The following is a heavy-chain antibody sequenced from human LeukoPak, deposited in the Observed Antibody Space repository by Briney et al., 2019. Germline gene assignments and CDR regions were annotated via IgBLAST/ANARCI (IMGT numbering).Heavy chain of an antibody. Sequence: GASVKVSCKASGYTFTSYGISWVQQAPGQGLEWMGWISAYNGNTNYAQKLQGRVTMTTDTSTSTAYMELRSLRSDDTAVYYCARGSYVEMVPYYYYGMDVWGQGTTVTVSS. D-gene: IGHD5-24*01. CDR3: ARGSYVEMVPYYYYGMDV. V-gene: IGHV1-18*01. CDR2: ISAYNGNT. CDR1: GYTFTSYG. J-gene: IGHJ6*02.